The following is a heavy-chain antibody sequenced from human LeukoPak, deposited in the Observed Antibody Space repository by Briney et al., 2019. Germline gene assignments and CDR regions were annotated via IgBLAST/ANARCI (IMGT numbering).Heavy chain of an antibody. CDR3: ARDLYGSGSLS. CDR1: GGSISSYY. D-gene: IGHD3-10*01. Sequence: NSSETLSLTCTVSGGSISSYYWSWLRQPPGKGLECIGYIYYSGSTNYNPSLKSRVTISVDTSKNQFSLKLSSVTAADTAVYYCARDLYGSGSLSWGQGTLVTVSS. V-gene: IGHV4-59*01. CDR2: IYYSGST. J-gene: IGHJ4*02.